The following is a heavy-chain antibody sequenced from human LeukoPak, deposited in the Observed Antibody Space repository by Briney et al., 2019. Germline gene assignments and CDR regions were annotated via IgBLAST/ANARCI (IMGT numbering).Heavy chain of an antibody. Sequence: PGGSLRLSCAASGFTFSSYWMHWVRQAPGKGLAWVSRINSDGSSTSYADSVKGRFTISRDKAKNTLYLQMNSLRAEDTAVYYCARDWSLAVAGTPYYWGQGTLVTVSS. CDR2: INSDGSST. CDR3: ARDWSLAVAGTPYY. V-gene: IGHV3-74*01. J-gene: IGHJ4*02. CDR1: GFTFSSYW. D-gene: IGHD6-19*01.